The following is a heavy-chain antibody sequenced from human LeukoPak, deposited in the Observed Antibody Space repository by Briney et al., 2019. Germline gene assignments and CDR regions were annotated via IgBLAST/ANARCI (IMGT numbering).Heavy chain of an antibody. Sequence: SETLSLTCTVSGGSVNSGSYYWNWLRQPPGKGLEWIGYIYYSGSTNYNPSLKSRVTISVDTSKNRFSLKLSSVTAADTAVYHCARAAYSGSYHSDYWGQGTLVTVSS. J-gene: IGHJ4*02. V-gene: IGHV4-61*01. D-gene: IGHD1-26*01. CDR1: GGSVNSGSYY. CDR2: IYYSGST. CDR3: ARAAYSGSYHSDY.